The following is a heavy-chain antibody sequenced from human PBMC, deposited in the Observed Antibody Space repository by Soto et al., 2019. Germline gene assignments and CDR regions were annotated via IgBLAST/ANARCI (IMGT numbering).Heavy chain of an antibody. CDR2: IIPFFKAT. J-gene: IGHJ6*02. D-gene: IGHD3-16*01. CDR1: GGTFSSHA. CDR3: ARDVPLNYYDGTFSYYAMDV. V-gene: IGHV1-69*13. Sequence: SVKVSCKVSGGTFSSHAISWVRQAPGQGLEWMGGIIPFFKATNYAQKFQGRVTITADDSTSTAYMDLYSLRSEDTAVYYCARDVPLNYYDGTFSYYAMDVWGQGNTVNVSS.